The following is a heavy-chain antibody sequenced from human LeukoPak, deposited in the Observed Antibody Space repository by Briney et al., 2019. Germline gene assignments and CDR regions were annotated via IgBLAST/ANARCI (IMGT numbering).Heavy chain of an antibody. J-gene: IGHJ3*02. V-gene: IGHV3-72*01. CDR3: AKGYSGSLTYAFDN. CDR1: GFIFSDHY. D-gene: IGHD1-26*01. Sequence: GGSLRLSCAASGFIFSDHYIDWVRQAPGKGLEWVGRSRNKANSDTTEYAAFVKGRFTISRDDSKNSLYLQMNSLKTEDTAVYYCAKGYSGSLTYAFDNWGQGTMVTVSS. CDR2: SRNKANSDTT.